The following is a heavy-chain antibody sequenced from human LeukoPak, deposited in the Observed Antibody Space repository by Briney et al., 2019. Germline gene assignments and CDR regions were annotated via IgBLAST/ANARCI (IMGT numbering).Heavy chain of an antibody. Sequence: PSETLSLTCTVSGGSISSSSYYWGWIRQPPGKGLDWIGSIYYSGSTYYNPSLKSRATISVDTSKNQFSLRLSSVTAADTAVYYCARGGRPFDYWGPGALVTVSS. V-gene: IGHV4-39*01. CDR3: ARGGRPFDY. CDR1: GGSISSSSYY. D-gene: IGHD1-1*01. CDR2: IYYSGST. J-gene: IGHJ4*02.